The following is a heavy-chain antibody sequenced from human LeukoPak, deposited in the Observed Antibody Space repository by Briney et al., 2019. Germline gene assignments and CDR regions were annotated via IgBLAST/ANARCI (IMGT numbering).Heavy chain of an antibody. CDR3: ARGSLTLKNYYDSSLTY. J-gene: IGHJ4*02. CDR1: GGSFSGYY. D-gene: IGHD3-22*01. Sequence: SETLSLTCAVYGGSFSGYYWSWIRQPPGKGLEWMGEINHSGSTNYNPSLKSRVTISVDTSKNQFSLKLSSVTAADTAVYYCARGSLTLKNYYDSSLTYWGQGTLVTVSS. V-gene: IGHV4-34*01. CDR2: INHSGST.